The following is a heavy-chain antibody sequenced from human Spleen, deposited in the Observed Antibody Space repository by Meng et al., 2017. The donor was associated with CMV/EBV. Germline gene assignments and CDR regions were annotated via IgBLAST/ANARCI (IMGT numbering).Heavy chain of an antibody. V-gene: IGHV3-30-3*01. D-gene: IGHD3-3*01. J-gene: IGHJ4*02. Sequence: GESLKISCAVSGFTFSDYAMHWVRQAPGKGLEWVTITSYDGSNKFYAESVKGRFTISRDNSKNTLYLQMNSLRAEDAALYYCAREWLLYPLFDYWGQGTLVTVSS. CDR3: AREWLLYPLFDY. CDR2: TSYDGSNK. CDR1: GFTFSDYA.